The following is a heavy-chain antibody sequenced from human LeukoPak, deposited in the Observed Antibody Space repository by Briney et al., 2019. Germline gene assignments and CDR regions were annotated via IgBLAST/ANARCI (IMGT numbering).Heavy chain of an antibody. Sequence: SQTLSLTCAVSGGSISSGGYSWSWIRQPPGKGLEWIGYIYHSGSTYYNPSLKSRVTISVDTSKNQFSLKLSSVTAADTAVYYCARDVTMVRGVIKKGENWFDPWGQGTLVTVSS. J-gene: IGHJ5*02. CDR3: ARDVTMVRGVIKKGENWFDP. CDR2: IYHSGST. V-gene: IGHV4-30-2*05. CDR1: GGSISSGGYS. D-gene: IGHD3-10*01.